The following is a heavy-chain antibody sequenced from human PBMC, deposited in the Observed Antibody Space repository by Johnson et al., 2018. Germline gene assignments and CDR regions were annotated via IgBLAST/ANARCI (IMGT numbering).Heavy chain of an antibody. Sequence: QVQLVQSGGGVVQPGGSHRLSCAASGFTFGSYGLHWVRQAPGKGLEWVTIISYDGTNKYYIDSVRGRFTVSRDNSRNTLYLQMNSLRPDGTAVYYCAKSARPREGGSGLHIWGQGTRVTVSS. CDR2: ISYDGTNK. D-gene: IGHD2-15*01. CDR1: GFTFGSYG. CDR3: AKSARPREGGSGLHI. V-gene: IGHV3-30*19. J-gene: IGHJ3*02.